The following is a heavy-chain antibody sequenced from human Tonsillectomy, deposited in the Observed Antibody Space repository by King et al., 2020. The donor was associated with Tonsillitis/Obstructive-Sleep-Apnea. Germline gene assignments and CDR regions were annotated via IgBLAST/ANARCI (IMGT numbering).Heavy chain of an antibody. Sequence: QLQESGPGLVKPSETLSLTCTVSGGSISSSTYYWGWIRQPPGKGLEWIGSLFYSGSTYYNPSLKSRVTISVDSSKNQFSLKLSSVTAADTAVYYCAHYDFWSGLDYWGQGALATVSS. J-gene: IGHJ4*02. CDR3: AHYDFWSGLDY. V-gene: IGHV4-39*01. CDR2: LFYSGST. D-gene: IGHD3-3*01. CDR1: GGSISSSTYY.